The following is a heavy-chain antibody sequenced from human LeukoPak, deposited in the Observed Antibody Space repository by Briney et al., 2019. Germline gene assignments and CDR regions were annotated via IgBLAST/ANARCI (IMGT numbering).Heavy chain of an antibody. CDR2: NYSSLST. J-gene: IGHJ6*03. CDR3: ARQTCRGATCYRVDQYYYMDV. Sequence: SETLSLTCTVSGDSINDHYWSWIRQPPGEGLEWIGYNYSSLSTNYNPSLKSRVTISIDTSKSHFSLKLASVTAADTGVYYCARQTCRGATCYRVDQYYYMDVWGKGTTVAVSS. CDR1: GDSINDHY. V-gene: IGHV4-4*09. D-gene: IGHD2-15*01.